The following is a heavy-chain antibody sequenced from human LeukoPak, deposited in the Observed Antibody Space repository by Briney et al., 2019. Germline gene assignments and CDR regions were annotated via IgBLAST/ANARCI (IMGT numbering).Heavy chain of an antibody. CDR1: GGSISSSSYY. Sequence: SETLSLTCTVSGGSISSSSYYWGWIRQPPGKGLEWIGSIYYSGSTYYNPSLKSRVTISVDRSKNQFSLKLSSVTAADTAVYYCARLAPYGSGVKPPYYFDYWGQGTLVTVSS. CDR2: IYYSGST. CDR3: ARLAPYGSGVKPPYYFDY. J-gene: IGHJ4*02. V-gene: IGHV4-39*07. D-gene: IGHD3-10*01.